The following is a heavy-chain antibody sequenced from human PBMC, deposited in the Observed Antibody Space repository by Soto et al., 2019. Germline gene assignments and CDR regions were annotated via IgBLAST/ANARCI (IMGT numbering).Heavy chain of an antibody. D-gene: IGHD5-18*01. CDR3: TTDSLRGYSYCYYYFDY. CDR2: IKSKTDGGTT. CDR1: GFTFSNAW. V-gene: IGHV3-15*07. J-gene: IGHJ4*02. Sequence: EVQLVESGGGLVKPGGSLRLSCAASGFTFSNAWMNWVRQAPGKGLEWVGRIKSKTDGGTTAYAAPVKGRFTISKDDAKNTLDLQMNRLKTEDTAVYYCTTDSLRGYSYCYYYFDYWGQGTLVTCSS.